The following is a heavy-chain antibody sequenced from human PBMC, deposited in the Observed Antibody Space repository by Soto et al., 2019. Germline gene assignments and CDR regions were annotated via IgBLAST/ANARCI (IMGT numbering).Heavy chain of an antibody. CDR2: ISYDETTK. J-gene: IGHJ6*02. CDR3: ARGPRGMDV. Sequence: QVQLVQSGGGVVQPGRSLRLSCAASSFTFSDYGMHWVRQAPGKGLEWVALISYDETTKDYADSVKGRFTISRDMSKNTLYLQMNSLRVEDSAVYYCARGPRGMDVWGQGTTVTVSS. V-gene: IGHV3-30*19. CDR1: SFTFSDYG.